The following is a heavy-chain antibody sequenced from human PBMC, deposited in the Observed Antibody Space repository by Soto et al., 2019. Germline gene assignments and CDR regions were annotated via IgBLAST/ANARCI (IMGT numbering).Heavy chain of an antibody. Sequence: LRLSCAVSGFSLSDYEMNWVRQAPGKGLEWIAHISFSGSTIYYADSVKGRFSISRDNSKNFLYLQMSGLRADDSAVYYCTRGAGFFYGVDVWGLGTTVTVSS. D-gene: IGHD3-10*01. J-gene: IGHJ6*02. CDR2: ISFSGSTI. CDR3: TRGAGFFYGVDV. V-gene: IGHV3-48*03. CDR1: GFSLSDYE.